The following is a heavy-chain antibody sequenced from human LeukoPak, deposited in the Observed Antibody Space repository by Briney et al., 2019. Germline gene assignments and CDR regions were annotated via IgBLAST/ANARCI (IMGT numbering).Heavy chain of an antibody. CDR3: ARQWFGEFSRWFDP. CDR2: INPNSGGT. J-gene: IGHJ5*02. Sequence: ASVKVSCKASGYTFTGYYMHWVRQAPGQGLEWMGWINPNSGGTNYAQKFQGRVTMTRDTSISTAYMELSRLRSDDTAVYYCARQWFGEFSRWFDPWGQGTLVIVSS. CDR1: GYTFTGYY. V-gene: IGHV1-2*02. D-gene: IGHD3-10*01.